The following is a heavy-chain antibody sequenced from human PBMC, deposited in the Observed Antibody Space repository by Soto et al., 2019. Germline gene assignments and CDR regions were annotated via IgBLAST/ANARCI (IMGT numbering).Heavy chain of an antibody. CDR1: RFTFISYG. D-gene: IGHD5-18*01. J-gene: IGHJ5*01. CDR3: ARAYSGYSYTWPFDS. Sequence: PGGSLRLSCAASRFTFISYGMHWVRQAPGKGLEWVAGISYDGGNKYYADSVKGRFTISRDNSKNTLHLQMNSLRAEDTAVYYCARAYSGYSYTWPFDSWGQGTLVTV. V-gene: IGHV3-30*03. CDR2: ISYDGGNK.